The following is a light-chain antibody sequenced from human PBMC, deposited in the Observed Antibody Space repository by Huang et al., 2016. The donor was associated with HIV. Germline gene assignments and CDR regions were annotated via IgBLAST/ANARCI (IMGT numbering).Light chain of an antibody. V-gene: IGKV3D-15*01. CDR1: QTVYSN. J-gene: IGKJ2*01. Sequence: EIVMTQSPATLSVSPGERATLSCRASQTVYSNLAWYQQKPGQAPRLLIYGASTRATGIPARFSGSWSGTEFTLTISSLQSEDFAVYYCQQSNNWPPYTFGQGTKLEIK. CDR3: QQSNNWPPYT. CDR2: GAS.